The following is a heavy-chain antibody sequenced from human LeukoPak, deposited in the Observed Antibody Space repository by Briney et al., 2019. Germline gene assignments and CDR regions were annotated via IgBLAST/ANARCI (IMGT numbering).Heavy chain of an antibody. CDR2: IYSGGST. J-gene: IGHJ3*02. Sequence: GGSLRLSCAASGFTVSSNYMSWVRQAPGKGVEWASDIYSGGSTYYADSVKGRFTISRDNSKNTLYLQMNSLRAEDTAVYYCAREPYYDILTGRYDAFDIWGQGTMVTVSS. V-gene: IGHV3-53*01. D-gene: IGHD3-9*01. CDR3: AREPYYDILTGRYDAFDI. CDR1: GFTVSSNY.